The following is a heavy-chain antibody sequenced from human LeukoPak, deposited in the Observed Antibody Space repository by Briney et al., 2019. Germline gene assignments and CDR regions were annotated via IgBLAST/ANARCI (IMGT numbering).Heavy chain of an antibody. Sequence: QPGGSLRLSCAASGFTFSSYWMSWVRQAPGKGLEWVANIKQDGSEKYYVDSVKGRFTISRDNAKNSLYLQMNSLRAEDTAVYYCARLPKSGSYYVVYWGQGTLVTVSS. CDR2: IKQDGSEK. D-gene: IGHD1-26*01. J-gene: IGHJ4*02. V-gene: IGHV3-7*01. CDR1: GFTFSSYW. CDR3: ARLPKSGSYYVVY.